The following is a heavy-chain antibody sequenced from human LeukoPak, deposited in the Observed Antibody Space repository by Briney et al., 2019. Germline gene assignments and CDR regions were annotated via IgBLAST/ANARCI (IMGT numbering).Heavy chain of an antibody. CDR2: ISYDGSNK. D-gene: IGHD6-6*01. V-gene: IGHV3-30*03. Sequence: GGSLRLSCAASGFTFSSYGMHWVRQAPGKGLEWVAVISYDGSNKYYADSVKGRFTISRDNSKNTLYLQMNSLRAEDTAVYYCARDGVELAFDYWGQGTLVTVSS. J-gene: IGHJ4*02. CDR1: GFTFSSYG. CDR3: ARDGVELAFDY.